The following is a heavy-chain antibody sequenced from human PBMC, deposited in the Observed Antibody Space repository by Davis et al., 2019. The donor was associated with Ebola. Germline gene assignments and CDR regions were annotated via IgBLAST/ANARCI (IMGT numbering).Heavy chain of an antibody. D-gene: IGHD4/OR15-4a*01. J-gene: IGHJ6*02. CDR1: GFIFSAYY. CDR3: ARDFRVPRSLLYYYYGMDV. Sequence: GESLKISCEASGFIFSAYYMNWVRRAPGKGLVWVSHILPDGSITDSADSVKGRFTISRDNAKNTLYLQMNSLRAEDTAVYYCARDFRVPRSLLYYYYGMDVWGQGTTVTVSS. V-gene: IGHV3-74*01. CDR2: ILPDGSIT.